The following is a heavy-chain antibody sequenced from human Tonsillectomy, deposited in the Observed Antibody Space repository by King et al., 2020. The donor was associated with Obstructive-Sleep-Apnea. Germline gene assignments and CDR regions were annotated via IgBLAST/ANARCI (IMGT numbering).Heavy chain of an antibody. J-gene: IGHJ5*02. D-gene: IGHD1-1*01. CDR1: GFTFSSYA. CDR2: IRGSDGST. CDR3: AKPTPGGNWNLPSLGS. V-gene: IGHV3-23*04. Sequence: VQLVESGGGLVQPGESLRLSCEASGFTFSSYAMSWVRQAPGKGLEWVSFIRGSDGSTYYADSVKGRFIISRDNSRSTLYLQMNSLRAEDTAVYYCAKPTPGGNWNLPSLGSWGQGTLVTVSS.